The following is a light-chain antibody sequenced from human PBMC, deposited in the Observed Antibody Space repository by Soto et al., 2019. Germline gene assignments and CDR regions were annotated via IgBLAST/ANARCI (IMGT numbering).Light chain of an antibody. Sequence: EIVLTQSPGTLSLSPGDRATLSCRASQSVSSSYLAWYQQTPGQAPRLLIYGASSKATGIPDRFSGSGSGTDFTITISRPEREDLAVYYCQQYGSSPYTFGQGTKLEIK. CDR1: QSVSSSY. CDR2: GAS. CDR3: QQYGSSPYT. J-gene: IGKJ2*01. V-gene: IGKV3-20*01.